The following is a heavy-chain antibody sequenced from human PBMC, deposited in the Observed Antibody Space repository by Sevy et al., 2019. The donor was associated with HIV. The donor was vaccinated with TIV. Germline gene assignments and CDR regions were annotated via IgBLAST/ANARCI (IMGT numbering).Heavy chain of an antibody. CDR1: GGSISSYY. J-gene: IGHJ4*02. CDR3: ARERQLVLDY. Sequence: SETLSLTCTVSGGSISSYYWSWIRQPPGKGLEWFGYIYYSGSTNYNPSLKSRVTIPVDTSKNQFSLRLSSVTAADTAVYYCARERQLVLDYWGQGTLVTVSS. D-gene: IGHD6-13*01. V-gene: IGHV4-59*01. CDR2: IYYSGST.